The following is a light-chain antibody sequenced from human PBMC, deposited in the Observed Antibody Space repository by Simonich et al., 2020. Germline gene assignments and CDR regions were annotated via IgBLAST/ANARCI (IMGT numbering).Light chain of an antibody. J-gene: IGLJ3*02. CDR2: EGS. Sequence: QSALTQPASVSGSPGQSITISCTGTSSDVWSYNLVSWYQQHPGKAPKLMIYEGSKRPAGVSNRFSGSKFGNTAALTIAGLQAEDEADYYCCSYAGSSTLVFGGGTKLTVL. V-gene: IGLV2-23*01. CDR3: CSYAGSSTLV. CDR1: SSDVWSYNL.